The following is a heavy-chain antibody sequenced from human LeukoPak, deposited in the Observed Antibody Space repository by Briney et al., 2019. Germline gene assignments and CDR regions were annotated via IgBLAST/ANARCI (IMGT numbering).Heavy chain of an antibody. D-gene: IGHD6-19*01. J-gene: IGHJ4*02. CDR2: IYHTGNI. CDR3: ARFGSGWWYNDY. V-gene: IGHV4-59*01. Sequence: SETLSLTCAVSGASITSYYWTWIRQPPGKGLEWIGYIYHTGNIKYNPSLNSRVTISIDTSKNQFSLKLSSVTAADTAVYYCARFGSGWWYNDYWGQGTLVTVSS. CDR1: GASITSYY.